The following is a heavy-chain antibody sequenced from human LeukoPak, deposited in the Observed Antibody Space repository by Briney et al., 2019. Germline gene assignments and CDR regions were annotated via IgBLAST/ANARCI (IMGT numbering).Heavy chain of an antibody. CDR1: GYTFTGYY. J-gene: IGHJ4*02. CDR3: ARDRVGSGYSYGYSLDY. Sequence: ASVKVSCKASGYTFTGYYMHWVRQAPGQGLEWMGWINPNSGDTNYAQTFQGRVTMTRDTSISTAYMELSRVRSDDTAVYYCARDRVGSGYSYGYSLDYWGQGTLVTVSS. V-gene: IGHV1-2*02. CDR2: INPNSGDT. D-gene: IGHD5-18*01.